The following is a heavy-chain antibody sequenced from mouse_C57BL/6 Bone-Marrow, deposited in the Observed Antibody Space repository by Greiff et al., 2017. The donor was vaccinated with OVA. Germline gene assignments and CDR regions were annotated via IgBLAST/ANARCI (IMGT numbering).Heavy chain of an antibody. Sequence: QVHVKQSGPGLVQPSQSLSITCTVSGFSLTSYGVHWVRQSPGKGLEWLGVIWSGGSTDYNAAFISRLSISKDNSKSQVFFKMNSLQADDTAIYYCARRDSYWGQGTLVTVSA. CDR1: GFSLTSYG. CDR3: ARRDSY. J-gene: IGHJ3*01. D-gene: IGHD3-3*01. CDR2: IWSGGST. V-gene: IGHV2-2*01.